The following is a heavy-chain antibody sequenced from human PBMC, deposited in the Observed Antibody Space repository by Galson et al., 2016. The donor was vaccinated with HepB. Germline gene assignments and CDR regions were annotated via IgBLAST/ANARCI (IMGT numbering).Heavy chain of an antibody. V-gene: IGHV3-30*18. CDR3: GKRIPVAVSWGGGLDY. J-gene: IGHJ4*02. CDR2: ISYDGSHK. CDR1: GFTFSSYG. D-gene: IGHD6-19*01. Sequence: SLRLSCAASGFTFSSYGMHWVRQAPGKGLEWVAAISYDGSHKYYADSVKGRFTISRDNSKNTVYLQANSLRAEDTAVYYCGKRIPVAVSWGGGLDYWGQGTLDTVSS.